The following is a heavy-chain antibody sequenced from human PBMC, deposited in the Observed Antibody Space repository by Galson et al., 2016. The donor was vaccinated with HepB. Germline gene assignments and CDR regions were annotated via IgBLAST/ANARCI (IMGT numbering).Heavy chain of an antibody. CDR2: INQDGNEK. Sequence: CAASGITFSNNWMSWVRQAPGKGLEWVANINQDGNEKYYVDSVKGRFTISRDDATISVYLQRHSLRAEDTAVYYCARAVLYSSMRLSPDGAFDIWGQGTVVTVS. J-gene: IGHJ3*02. D-gene: IGHD6-13*01. CDR1: GITFSNNW. CDR3: ARAVLYSSMRLSPDGAFDI. V-gene: IGHV3-7*01.